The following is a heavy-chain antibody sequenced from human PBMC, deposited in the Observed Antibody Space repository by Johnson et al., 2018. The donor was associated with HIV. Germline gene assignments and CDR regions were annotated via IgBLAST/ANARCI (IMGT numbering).Heavy chain of an antibody. CDR2: ISWNSGSI. D-gene: IGHD1-1*01. J-gene: IGHJ3*02. Sequence: VQLVESGGGLVQPGRSLRLSCAASGFTFDDYAMHWVRQAPGKGLEWVSGISWNSGSIGYADSVKGRFTISRDNATNSLYLQMNSLRAEDTAVYYCATSTASDAFDIWGQGTMVTVSS. CDR3: ATSTASDAFDI. V-gene: IGHV3-9*01. CDR1: GFTFDDYA.